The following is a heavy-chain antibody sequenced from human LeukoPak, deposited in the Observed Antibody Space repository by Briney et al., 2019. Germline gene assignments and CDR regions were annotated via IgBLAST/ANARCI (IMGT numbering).Heavy chain of an antibody. V-gene: IGHV1-2*02. D-gene: IGHD5-12*01. CDR2: INPNSGGT. CDR1: GYTFTGYY. CDR3: ARRYVEMAGYYFDY. Sequence: ASVKVSCKASGYTFTGYYMHWVRQAPGQGLEWMGWINPNSGGTNYAQKFQGRVTMTRDTFISTAYMELSRLRSDDTAVYYCARRYVEMAGYYFDYWGQGTLVTVSS. J-gene: IGHJ4*02.